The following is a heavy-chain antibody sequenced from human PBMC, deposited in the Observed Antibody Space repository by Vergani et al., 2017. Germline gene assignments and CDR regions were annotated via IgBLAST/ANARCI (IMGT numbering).Heavy chain of an antibody. CDR1: GFTFDDYT. CDR3: VRDVRVSRT. CDR2: ISWDGCST. J-gene: IGHJ3*01. V-gene: IGHV3-43*01. Sequence: EVQLVESGGVVVQPGGSLRLSCAASGFTFDDYTMHWVRQAPGKGLEWVSLISWDGCSTYYADSVKGRFTISRDNAKNSLYLDMSSLRAEDTAVYYCVRDVRVSRTWGQGTLVAVSS.